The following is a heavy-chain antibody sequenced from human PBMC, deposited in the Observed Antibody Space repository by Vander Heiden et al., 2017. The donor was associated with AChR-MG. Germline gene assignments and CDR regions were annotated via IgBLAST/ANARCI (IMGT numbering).Heavy chain of an antibody. CDR2: IYYSGST. Sequence: HVHLQEPAPGMVKPSETLSLTRIVPGGSISSYYWSWIRQPPGKGLEWIGYIYYSGSTNYNPSLKSRVTISVDTSKNQFSLKLSSVTAADTAVYYCARAYSSSSRGNWFDPWGQGTLVTVSS. J-gene: IGHJ5*02. V-gene: IGHV4-59*01. D-gene: IGHD6-6*01. CDR1: GGSISSYY. CDR3: ARAYSSSSRGNWFDP.